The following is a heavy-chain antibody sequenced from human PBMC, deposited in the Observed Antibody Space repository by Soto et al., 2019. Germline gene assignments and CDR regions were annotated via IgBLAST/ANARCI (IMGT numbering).Heavy chain of an antibody. V-gene: IGHV3-13*04. CDR3: ARAIGPTLFDY. D-gene: IGHD3-22*01. Sequence: EVQLVESGGGWVQPGGSLRLSCSASGFTFSSYDMHWVRQGTGKGLEWVSAIGTTGDTYYAGSVKGRFTISRENAKNSLYLQMSSLRAGDTAIYFCARAIGPTLFDYWGQGTLVTVSS. CDR1: GFTFSSYD. J-gene: IGHJ4*02. CDR2: IGTTGDT.